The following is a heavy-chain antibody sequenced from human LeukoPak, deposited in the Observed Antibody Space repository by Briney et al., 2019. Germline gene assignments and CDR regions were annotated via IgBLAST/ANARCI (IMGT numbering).Heavy chain of an antibody. V-gene: IGHV1-69*04. CDR2: IIPILGIA. D-gene: IGHD1-14*01. CDR1: GYTFTGHS. J-gene: IGHJ5*02. CDR3: AREETNNWFDP. Sequence: AASVKVSCKASGYTFTGHSMQWVRQAPGQGLEWMGRIIPILGIANYAQKFQGRVTITADKSTSTAYMELSSLRSEDTAVYYCAREETNNWFDPWGQGTLVTVSS.